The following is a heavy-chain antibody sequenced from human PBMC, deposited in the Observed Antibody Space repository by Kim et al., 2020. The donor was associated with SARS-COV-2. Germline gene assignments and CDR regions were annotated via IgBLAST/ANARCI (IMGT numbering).Heavy chain of an antibody. CDR2: INPNSGGT. CDR1: GYTFTGYY. V-gene: IGHV1-2*02. J-gene: IGHJ4*02. CDR3: AVNDFWSGYYFDY. D-gene: IGHD3-3*01. Sequence: ASVKVSCKASGYTFTGYYMHWVRQAPGQGLEWMGWINPNSGGTNYAQKFQGRVTMTRDTSISTAYMELSRLRSDDTAVYYCAVNDFWSGYYFDYWGQGTLVTVSS.